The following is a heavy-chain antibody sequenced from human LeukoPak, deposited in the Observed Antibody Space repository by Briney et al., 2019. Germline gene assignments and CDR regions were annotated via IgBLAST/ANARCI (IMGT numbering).Heavy chain of an antibody. CDR3: ARDTYYVSDNHYIGYFDS. J-gene: IGHJ4*02. V-gene: IGHV4-59*11. Sequence: SETLSLTCTVSGGSINSHFWSWIRQPPGKGLEWIGYIHENGRTNQNPSLRSRVTISIDTSKNQFSLKLSSMTAADTAVYYCARDTYYVSDNHYIGYFDSWGQGTLVTVSS. CDR1: GGSINSHF. D-gene: IGHD3-10*01. CDR2: IHENGRT.